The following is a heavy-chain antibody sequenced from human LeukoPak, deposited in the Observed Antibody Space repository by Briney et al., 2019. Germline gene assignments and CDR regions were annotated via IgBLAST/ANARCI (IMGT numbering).Heavy chain of an antibody. CDR1: GGSISSYY. Sequence: SETLSLTCTVSGGSISSYYWSWIRQPPGEGLEWIGYIYYSGSTNYNPSLKSRVTISVDTSKNQFSLKLSSVTAADTAVYYCARRGSSAVAGTYYYYYGMDVWGQGTTVTVSS. J-gene: IGHJ6*02. CDR3: ARRGSSAVAGTYYYYYGMDV. V-gene: IGHV4-59*08. D-gene: IGHD6-19*01. CDR2: IYYSGST.